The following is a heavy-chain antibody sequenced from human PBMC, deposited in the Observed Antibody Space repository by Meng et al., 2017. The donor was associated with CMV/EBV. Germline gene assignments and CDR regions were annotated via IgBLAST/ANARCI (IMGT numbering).Heavy chain of an antibody. CDR3: ARGGLYYYDSSGHFDY. D-gene: IGHD3-22*01. J-gene: IGHJ4*02. CDR1: GGSISSYY. Sequence: QVALHESGPALVKPSVTLSVTGTVSGGSISSYYWSWIRQPAGKGLEWIGRIYTSGSTNYTPSLKSRVTMSVDTSKNQFSLKLSSVTAADTAVYYCARGGLYYYDSSGHFDYWGQGTLVTVSS. CDR2: IYTSGST. V-gene: IGHV4-4*07.